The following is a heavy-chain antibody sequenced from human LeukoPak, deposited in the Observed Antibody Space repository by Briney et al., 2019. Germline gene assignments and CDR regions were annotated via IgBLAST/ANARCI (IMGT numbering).Heavy chain of an antibody. CDR3: ARAPYSSNSFLDY. D-gene: IGHD6-13*01. CDR1: DFTIITNY. CDR2: IYSGGTT. J-gene: IGHJ4*02. Sequence: PGGSLRLSCAASDFTIITNYMSWGRQAPGKGLEWVSVIYSGGTTYYADSVEGRFTISRDNSKNKLYLQMTSLRAEHTPVYYCARAPYSSNSFLDYCRQGTLVTVSS. V-gene: IGHV3-53*05.